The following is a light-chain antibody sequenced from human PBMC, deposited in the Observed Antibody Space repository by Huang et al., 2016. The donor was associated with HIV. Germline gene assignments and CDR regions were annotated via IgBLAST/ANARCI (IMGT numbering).Light chain of an antibody. CDR1: QSIGSW. J-gene: IGKJ2*02. CDR2: KAS. V-gene: IGKV1-5*03. CDR3: QQYSSFPCT. Sequence: DIQMTQSPSTLSASVGDRGTITCRASQSIGSWLAWYQQKPWKAPKRLIYKASSLESGVPSRFSGSGSGTEFTLTISSLQPDDFATFFCQQYSSFPCTFGQGTKLESK.